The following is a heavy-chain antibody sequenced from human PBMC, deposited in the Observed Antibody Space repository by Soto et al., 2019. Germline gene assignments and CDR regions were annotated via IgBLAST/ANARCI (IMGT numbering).Heavy chain of an antibody. J-gene: IGHJ5*02. Sequence: SETLSLTCTVSGGSISSGGYYWSWIRQHPGKGLEWIGYIYYSGSTYYNPSLKSRVTISVDTSKNQFSLKLSSVTAADTAVYYCASASPEVRGVIDGFDPWGQGTLVTVSS. CDR1: GGSISSGGYY. CDR3: ASASPEVRGVIDGFDP. D-gene: IGHD3-10*01. CDR2: IYYSGST. V-gene: IGHV4-31*03.